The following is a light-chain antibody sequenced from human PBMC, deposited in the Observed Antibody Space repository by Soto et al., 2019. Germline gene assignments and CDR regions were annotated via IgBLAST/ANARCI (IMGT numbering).Light chain of an antibody. J-gene: IGKJ1*01. CDR3: QQYGSSPWT. Sequence: EIVLTQSPGTLSLSPGERATLSCRASQSVTSSFLAWYQQKPGQAPRLLIYGASSRATGTPDGFSGSVSGTDFTLTISRLEPEDFAVYYCQQYGSSPWTFGQGTRVEVK. V-gene: IGKV3-20*01. CDR2: GAS. CDR1: QSVTSSF.